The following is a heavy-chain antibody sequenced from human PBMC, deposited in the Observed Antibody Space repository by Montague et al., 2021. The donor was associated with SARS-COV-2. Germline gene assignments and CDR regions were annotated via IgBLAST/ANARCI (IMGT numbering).Heavy chain of an antibody. J-gene: IGHJ4*02. Sequence: TLSLTCTVSGGSISSGSYYWSWIRQPAGKGLEWIGRIYTSGSTNYNPSLKSRVTISVDTSKNQFSLKLSSVTAADTAVHYCARADFWSGYLYFDYRGQGTLVTVSS. CDR2: IYTSGST. CDR1: GGSISSGSYY. V-gene: IGHV4-61*02. D-gene: IGHD3-3*01. CDR3: ARADFWSGYLYFDY.